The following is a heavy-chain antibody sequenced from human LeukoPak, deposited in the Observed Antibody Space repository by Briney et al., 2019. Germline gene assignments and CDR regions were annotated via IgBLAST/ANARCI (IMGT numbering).Heavy chain of an antibody. V-gene: IGHV4-4*07. CDR3: ARGPRSSDWYSVDY. Sequence: SETLSLTCTVSGGSVSDYYWSWIRQPAGKGLEWIGRIYTSGSTNYNPSLKSRVTMSVDTSKNQFSLKLSSVTAADTAVYYCARGPRSSDWYSVDYWGRGTLVTVSS. D-gene: IGHD6-19*01. CDR1: GGSVSDYY. CDR2: IYTSGST. J-gene: IGHJ4*02.